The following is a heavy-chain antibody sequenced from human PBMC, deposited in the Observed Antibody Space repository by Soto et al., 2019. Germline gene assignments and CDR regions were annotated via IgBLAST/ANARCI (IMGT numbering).Heavy chain of an antibody. J-gene: IGHJ5*02. CDR3: ARGLGYCSTTTCTEDWFDP. CDR2: VFRSGSS. D-gene: IGHD2-2*01. Sequence: CAVSGGSISSGGYSWSWIRLPPGKGLEWIGYVFRSGSSFSNPSLTGRVSLSVDTSKNQFSLRLTSVTAADTAVYFCARGLGYCSTTTCTEDWFDPWGPGTLVTVSS. V-gene: IGHV4-30-2*01. CDR1: GGSISSGGYS.